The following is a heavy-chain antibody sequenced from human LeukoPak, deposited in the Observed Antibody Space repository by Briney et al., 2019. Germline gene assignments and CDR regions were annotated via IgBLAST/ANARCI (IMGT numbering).Heavy chain of an antibody. J-gene: IGHJ4*02. CDR1: RFTFINAL. V-gene: IGHV3-15*07. CDR3: TTEDTSGDYYDEPFTFGY. Sequence: ESLLLSFAASRFTFINALINSVPQAPAKGLEWVCRIKSKTDCGTTDCAATVTDRFTSSRNESKNTLNQQMNSLKTEDTAVYYGTTEDTSGDYYDEPFTFGYWGQGTLVTVSS. CDR2: IKSKTDCGTT. D-gene: IGHD3-22*01.